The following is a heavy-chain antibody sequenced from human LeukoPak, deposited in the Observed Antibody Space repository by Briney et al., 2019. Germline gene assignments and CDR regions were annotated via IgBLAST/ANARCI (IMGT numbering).Heavy chain of an antibody. Sequence: KPSETLSLTCAVYGGSFSGYYWSWIRQPPGKGLEWIGEINHSGSTYYNPSLRSRVTISVDTSKNQFSLKLSSVTAADTTVYYCARHGSVSGGRFPNSYFDYWGQGTLVTVSS. D-gene: IGHD3-10*01. J-gene: IGHJ4*02. CDR3: ARHGSVSGGRFPNSYFDY. CDR1: GGSFSGYY. V-gene: IGHV4-34*01. CDR2: INHSGST.